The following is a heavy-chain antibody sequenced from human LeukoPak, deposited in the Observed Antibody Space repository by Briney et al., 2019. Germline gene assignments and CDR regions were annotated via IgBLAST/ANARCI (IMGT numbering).Heavy chain of an antibody. D-gene: IGHD1-26*01. CDR2: IYSGGRT. V-gene: IGHV3-53*01. CDR1: GFTVSSNY. J-gene: IGHJ4*02. Sequence: PGGSLRLSCAASGFTVSSNYMSWVRQAPGKGLEWVSVIYSGGRTYYADSVKGRFTISRDNSKNTLYLQMNSLRAEDTAVYYCARARRGSYYVFDYWGQGTLVTVSS. CDR3: ARARRGSYYVFDY.